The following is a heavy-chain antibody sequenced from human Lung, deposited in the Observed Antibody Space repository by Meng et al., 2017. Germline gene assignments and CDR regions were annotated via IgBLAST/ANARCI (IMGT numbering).Heavy chain of an antibody. CDR1: VGSFSVYQ. D-gene: IGHD2-15*01. CDR2: INHKGRT. Sequence: QVQLQHSVAGELKPSETLSLTCAVYVGSFSVYQWNWIRQSPGKGLEWIGDINHKGRTNYNPYLKSRVTISVDTSKNQFSLKLSSVTAADTAVYYCARDQGGAGGYWGQGTLVTVSS. CDR3: ARDQGGAGGY. J-gene: IGHJ4*02. V-gene: IGHV4-34*01.